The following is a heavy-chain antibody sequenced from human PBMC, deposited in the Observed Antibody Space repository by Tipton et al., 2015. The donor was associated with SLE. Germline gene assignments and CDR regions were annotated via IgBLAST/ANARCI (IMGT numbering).Heavy chain of an antibody. Sequence: TLSLTCAVSGGSISSGGYSWSWIRQPPGKGLEWIGYIYHSGSTYYNPSLKSRVTISVDRSKNQFSLKLSSVTAADTAVYYCARGVTGTRGALDYWGQGTLVTVSS. D-gene: IGHD1-7*01. V-gene: IGHV4-30-2*01. CDR3: ARGVTGTRGALDY. J-gene: IGHJ4*02. CDR2: IYHSGST. CDR1: GGSISSGGYS.